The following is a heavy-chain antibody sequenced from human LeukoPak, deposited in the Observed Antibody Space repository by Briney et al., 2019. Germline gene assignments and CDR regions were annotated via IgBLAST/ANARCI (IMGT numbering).Heavy chain of an antibody. CDR1: GGTFSSYA. Sequence: GASVKVSCKASGGTFSSYAISWVRQAPGQGLEWMGGIIPIFGTANYAQKFQGRVTITRDTSASTAYMELSSLRSEDTAVYYCARVKILTGYYSHWGQGTLVTVSS. V-gene: IGHV1-69*05. CDR2: IIPIFGTA. CDR3: ARVKILTGYYSH. J-gene: IGHJ4*02. D-gene: IGHD3-9*01.